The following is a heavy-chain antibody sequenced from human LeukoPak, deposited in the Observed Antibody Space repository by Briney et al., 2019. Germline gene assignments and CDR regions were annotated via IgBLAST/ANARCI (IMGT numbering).Heavy chain of an antibody. V-gene: IGHV4-4*02. Sequence: SETLSLTCAVSGGSISSSNWQSWVRQPPGKGLEWIGEIYHSGSTNYNPSLKSRVTISVDKSKNQFSLKLSSVTAADTAVYYCARDGVQGQWLVGFDYWGQGTLVTVSS. CDR1: GGSISSSNW. D-gene: IGHD6-19*01. CDR2: IYHSGST. CDR3: ARDGVQGQWLVGFDY. J-gene: IGHJ4*02.